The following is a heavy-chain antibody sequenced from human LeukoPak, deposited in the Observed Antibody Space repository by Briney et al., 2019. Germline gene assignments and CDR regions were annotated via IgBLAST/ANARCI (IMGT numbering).Heavy chain of an antibody. D-gene: IGHD1-1*01. CDR2: IYPDGSQK. CDR3: ARLLGTSTTYDY. V-gene: IGHV3-7*01. J-gene: IGHJ4*02. Sequence: GGSLRLSCEASGFTFIALGMSGVRQAPGKGLEWVASIYPDGSQKYYLDSVRGRFTISRDNTKNSLYLQMFSLGAEDTAVYYCARLLGTSTTYDYWGQGTLVTVSS. CDR1: GFTFIALG.